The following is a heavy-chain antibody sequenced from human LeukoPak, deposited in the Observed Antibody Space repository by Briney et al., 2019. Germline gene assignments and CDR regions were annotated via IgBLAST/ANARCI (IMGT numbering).Heavy chain of an antibody. D-gene: IGHD2-2*01. CDR3: ARDYARYCSTGRCNFFDY. V-gene: IGHV1-2*02. CDR2: INLNSGGT. CDR1: GYTFTSYG. J-gene: IGHJ4*02. Sequence: ASVKVSCKASGYTFTSYGISWVRQTPGQGFEWMGWINLNSGGTKYAQKFEGRVTVTRDTSISTAYMELSRLRSDDTTVYYCARDYARYCSTGRCNFFDYWGQGTLVTVSS.